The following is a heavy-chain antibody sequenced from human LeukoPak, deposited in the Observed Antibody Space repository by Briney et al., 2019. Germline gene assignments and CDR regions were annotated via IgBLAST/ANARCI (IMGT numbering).Heavy chain of an antibody. D-gene: IGHD6-19*01. CDR3: ARNSRGWRNWFDP. CDR1: GGSISSYY. J-gene: IGHJ5*02. CDR2: IYYSGST. Sequence: SETLSLTCTVSGGSISSYYWSWIRQPPGKGLEWIGYIYYSGSTNYNPSLKSRDTISVDTSKNQFSLKLSSVTAADTAVYYCARNSRGWRNWFDPWGQGTLVTVSS. V-gene: IGHV4-59*01.